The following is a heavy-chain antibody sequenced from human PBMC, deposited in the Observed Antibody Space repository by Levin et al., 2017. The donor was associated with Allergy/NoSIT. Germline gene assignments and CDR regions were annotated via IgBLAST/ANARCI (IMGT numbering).Heavy chain of an antibody. Sequence: LSLTCAASGFPFSNYTLSWVRQAPGKGPEWVSSISGNGIRTDYADFEKGRFTISRDNSKNTLYLQMNSLIIEDTAIYYCTKDRYCSDNSCSGDFDYWGQGALVTVSS. D-gene: IGHD2-2*01. J-gene: IGHJ4*02. CDR1: GFPFSNYT. CDR3: TKDRYCSDNSCSGDFDY. CDR2: ISGNGIRT. V-gene: IGHV3-23*01.